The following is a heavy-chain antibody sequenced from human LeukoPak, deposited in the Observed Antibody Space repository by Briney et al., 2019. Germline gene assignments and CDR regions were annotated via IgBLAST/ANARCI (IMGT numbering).Heavy chain of an antibody. J-gene: IGHJ4*02. CDR3: AKAIGVGGADYFDY. D-gene: IGHD1-26*01. CDR1: GFTFDDYT. V-gene: IGHV3-43*01. Sequence: GGSLRLSCAASGFTFDDYTMHWVRQAPGKGLEWVSLISWDGGSTYYADSVKGRFTISRGNSKNSLYLQMNSLRTEDTALYYCAKAIGVGGADYFDYWGQGTLVTVSS. CDR2: ISWDGGST.